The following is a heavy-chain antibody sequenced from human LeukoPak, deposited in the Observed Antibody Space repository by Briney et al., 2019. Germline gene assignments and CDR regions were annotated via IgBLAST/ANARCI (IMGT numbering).Heavy chain of an antibody. CDR2: IYSSGGT. CDR3: VRDRMGQYYDILTGYSNYAHYFDY. V-gene: IGHV4-61*01. D-gene: IGHD3-9*01. Sequence: SETLSLTCTVSGGSISSSSYSWSWIRQPPGKGLEWIGYIYSSGGTNYNPSLKSRVTISIDTSKSQFSLKLSSVTAADTAVYYCVRDRMGQYYDILTGYSNYAHYFDYWGQGTLVTVSS. CDR1: GGSISSSSYS. J-gene: IGHJ4*02.